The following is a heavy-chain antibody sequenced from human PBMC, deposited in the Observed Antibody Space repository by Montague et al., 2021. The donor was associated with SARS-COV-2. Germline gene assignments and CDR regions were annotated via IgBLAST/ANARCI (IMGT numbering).Heavy chain of an antibody. V-gene: IGHV4-39*07. D-gene: IGHD5/OR15-5a*01. CDR1: GGSISSSSYY. CDR3: ARGLWLCLSVELSLDS. J-gene: IGHJ4*02. Sequence: SETLSLTCTVSGGSISSSSYYWGWIRQPPGKGLEWIGSIYYSGSTYYNPSLKSRVTISVDTSKNQFSLKLSSVTAADTAVYYCARGLWLCLSVELSLDSWGQGTLVTVSS. CDR2: IYYSGST.